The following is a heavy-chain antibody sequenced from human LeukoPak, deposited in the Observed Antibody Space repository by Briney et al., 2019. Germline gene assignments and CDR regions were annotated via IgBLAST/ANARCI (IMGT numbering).Heavy chain of an antibody. CDR2: VSWNSGSI. Sequence: PGGSLRLSCAASGFTFDDYAMHWVRQAPGKGLEWVSGVSWNSGSIGYADSVKGRFTISGDNAKNSLYLQMNSLRAEDTALYYCAKVARMVRGAYYFDYWGQGTLVTVSS. CDR1: GFTFDDYA. J-gene: IGHJ4*02. CDR3: AKVARMVRGAYYFDY. D-gene: IGHD3-10*01. V-gene: IGHV3-9*01.